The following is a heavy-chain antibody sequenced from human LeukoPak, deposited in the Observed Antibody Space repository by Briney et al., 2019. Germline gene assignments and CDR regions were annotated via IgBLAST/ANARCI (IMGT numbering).Heavy chain of an antibody. CDR1: GFTFSTYW. D-gene: IGHD3-3*01. CDR3: ARDRGGYFDY. Sequence: PGESLRLSCAASGFTFSTYWMHWIRQAPGKGLVWVSRIDADGSSTKNADSVKGRFAISRDNAKNTLYLQMNSLGAEDTAVYYCARDRGGYFDYWGQGTLVTVSS. J-gene: IGHJ4*02. CDR2: IDADGSST. V-gene: IGHV3-74*03.